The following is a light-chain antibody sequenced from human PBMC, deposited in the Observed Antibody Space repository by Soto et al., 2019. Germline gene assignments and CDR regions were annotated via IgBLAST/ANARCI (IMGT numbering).Light chain of an antibody. Sequence: DIVMTQSPLSLPVTPGEPASISCRSSQSLRHHNGYYYLDWYLQKPGQSPQVLIYLGSNRASGVPDRVSGNGSGTVFTLKISRVEAEDVGVYYCIQTLQAPYSFGQGTKLEIK. V-gene: IGKV2-28*01. CDR3: IQTLQAPYS. CDR2: LGS. J-gene: IGKJ2*01. CDR1: QSLRHHNGYYY.